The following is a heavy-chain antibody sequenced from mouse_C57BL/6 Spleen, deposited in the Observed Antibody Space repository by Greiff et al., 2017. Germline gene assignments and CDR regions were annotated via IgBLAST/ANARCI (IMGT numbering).Heavy chain of an antibody. CDR2: IYPGSGST. CDR3: ARETCYSGSRYYFDY. D-gene: IGHD1-1*01. CDR1: GYTFTSYW. V-gene: IGHV1-55*01. Sequence: QVQLQQPGAELVKPGASVKMSCKASGYTFTSYWITWVKQRPGQGLEWIGDIYPGSGSTNYNEKFKSKATLTVDTSSSTAYMQLSSLTSEDSAVYYCARETCYSGSRYYFDYWGQGTTLTVSS. J-gene: IGHJ2*01.